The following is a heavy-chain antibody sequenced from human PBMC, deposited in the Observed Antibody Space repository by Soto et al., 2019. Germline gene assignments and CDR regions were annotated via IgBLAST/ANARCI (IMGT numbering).Heavy chain of an antibody. CDR3: ARETDWIPDY. J-gene: IGHJ4*02. Sequence: QVQLVESGGGVVQPGRSLRLSCAASGFTFSRYSMYWVRQAPGEGLEWISVISNDGSKTYYADSVKGRFTVSRDNSKNTLYLQMTSLRAEDTTVYSCARETDWIPDYWGQGTLVTVSS. CDR1: GFTFSRYS. V-gene: IGHV3-30-3*01. D-gene: IGHD5-18*01. CDR2: ISNDGSKT.